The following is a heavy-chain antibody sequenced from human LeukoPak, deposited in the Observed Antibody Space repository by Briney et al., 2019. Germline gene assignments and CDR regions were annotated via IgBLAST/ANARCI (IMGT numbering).Heavy chain of an antibody. CDR1: GFTVSSNY. CDR3: ARGAGYNYPYYFDY. J-gene: IGHJ4*02. V-gene: IGHV3-53*01. CDR2: IYGGGNI. Sequence: AGPLRLSSAASGFTVSSNYISWVRQAPGRRLESVSVIYGGGNIYYADSVKGRFTISRDNSKNTLYLQMNSLRAEDTAVYYCARGAGYNYPYYFDYWGQGTLVTVSS. D-gene: IGHD5-24*01.